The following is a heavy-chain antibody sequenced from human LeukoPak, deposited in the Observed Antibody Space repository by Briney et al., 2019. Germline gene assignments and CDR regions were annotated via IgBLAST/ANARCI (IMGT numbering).Heavy chain of an antibody. CDR2: VSSSSSSM. CDR3: ARVFRGQHYYFDS. CDR1: GFTFSYYA. V-gene: IGHV3-21*01. Sequence: PGGPLRLSCAASGFTFSYYAMSWVRQAPGKGLEWVSSVSSSSSSMYYADSVKDRFTISRDNAKNSLYLQMNSLRAEDTAVYYCARVFRGQHYYFDSWGQGTLVTVSS. J-gene: IGHJ4*02. D-gene: IGHD2-2*01.